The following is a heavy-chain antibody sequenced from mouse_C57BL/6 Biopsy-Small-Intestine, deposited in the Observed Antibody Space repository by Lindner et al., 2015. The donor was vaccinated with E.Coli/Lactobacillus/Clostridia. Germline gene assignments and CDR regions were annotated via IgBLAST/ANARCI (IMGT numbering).Heavy chain of an antibody. CDR3: ARLRGDYFDY. CDR2: IYPGGGYT. J-gene: IGHJ2*01. V-gene: IGHV1-63*01. CDR1: GYAFTNYL. Sequence: VQLQESGAELVRPGTSVKVSCKASGYAFTNYLIEWVKQRPGHGLEWIGDIYPGGGYTNYNEKFKGKATLTADRSSSTAYMQFSSLTSEDSAIYYCARLRGDYFDYWGQGTTLTVSS.